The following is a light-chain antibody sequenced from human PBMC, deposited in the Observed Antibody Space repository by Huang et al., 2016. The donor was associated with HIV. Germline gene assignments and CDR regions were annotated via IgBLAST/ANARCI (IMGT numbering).Light chain of an antibody. CDR1: QSLLQNYGYNY. J-gene: IGKJ3*01. CDR2: LDS. V-gene: IGKV2-28*01. CDR3: MQSAETPFT. Sequence: IVLTQSPLSLPVTPGEPASISCRSSQSLLQNYGYNYLQWYVQKPGQSPQLLISLDSARASGVPDRFTGSGSVTDFTLEISSVEAEDVGVYYCMQSAETPFTFGPGTKVDI.